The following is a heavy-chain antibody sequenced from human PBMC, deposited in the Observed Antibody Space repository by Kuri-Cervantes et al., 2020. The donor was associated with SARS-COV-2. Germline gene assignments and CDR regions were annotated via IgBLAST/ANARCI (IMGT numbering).Heavy chain of an antibody. D-gene: IGHD3-22*01. CDR2: MYYSGST. Sequence: SDPLSHPCTLSGVSIRSSSYYGGLIRQLPGKGLEWIGSMYYSGSTYYNPSLKSRLTISVDTSKNQFSLKLSSVTAADTAVYYGAGFYYYVSSGFVANDYYMDDWGKGTTVTVSS. V-gene: IGHV4-39*01. J-gene: IGHJ6*03. CDR3: AGFYYYVSSGFVANDYYMDD. CDR1: GVSIRSSSYY.